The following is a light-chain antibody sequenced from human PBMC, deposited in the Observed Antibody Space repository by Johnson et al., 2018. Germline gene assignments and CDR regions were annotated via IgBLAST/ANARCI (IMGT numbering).Light chain of an antibody. Sequence: QSVLTQPPSVSAAPGQKVTISCSGSSSNIGNNYVSWYQQLPGTAPKLLIYENNKRPSGIPDRFSGSKSGTSATRGITGLQTGDEADYYCGTLDSSLRAGNVFGTGTKVTVL. CDR2: ENN. CDR1: SSNIGNNY. V-gene: IGLV1-51*02. CDR3: GTLDSSLRAGNV. J-gene: IGLJ1*01.